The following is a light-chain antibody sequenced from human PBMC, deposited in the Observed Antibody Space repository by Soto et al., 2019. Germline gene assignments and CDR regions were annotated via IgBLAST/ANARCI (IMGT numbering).Light chain of an antibody. V-gene: IGKV1-5*01. CDR2: DAS. CDR1: QSISSW. Sequence: DIQMTQSPSTLSASVGDGVTITCRASQSISSWLAWYQQKPGKAPKLLIYDASSLESGVPSRFSGSGPGTEFTLTISSLQPDDFATYYCQQYNSYSPTFGQGTKVDIK. CDR3: QQYNSYSPT. J-gene: IGKJ1*01.